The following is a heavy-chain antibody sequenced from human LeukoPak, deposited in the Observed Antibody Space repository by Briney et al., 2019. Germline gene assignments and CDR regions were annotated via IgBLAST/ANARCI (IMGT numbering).Heavy chain of an antibody. CDR2: INHSGST. CDR1: GGSFSGYY. Sequence: PSETLSLTXAVYGGSFSGYYWSWICQPPGKGLEWIGEINHSGSTNYNPSLKSRVTISVDTSKNQFSLKLSSVTAADTAVYYCARPSQRRSYPYGVSGYMDVWGKGTTVTVSS. CDR3: ARPSQRRSYPYGVSGYMDV. D-gene: IGHD1-26*01. V-gene: IGHV4-34*01. J-gene: IGHJ6*03.